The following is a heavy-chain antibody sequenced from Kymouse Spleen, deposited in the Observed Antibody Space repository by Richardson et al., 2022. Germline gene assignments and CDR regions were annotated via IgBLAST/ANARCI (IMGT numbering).Heavy chain of an antibody. J-gene: IGHJ6*02. V-gene: IGHV4-39*01. D-gene: IGHD3-3*01. CDR2: IYYSGST. Sequence: QLQLQESGPGLVKPSETLSLTCTVSGGSISSSSYYWGWIRQPPGKGLEWIGSIYYSGSTYYNPSLKSRVTISVDTSKNQFSLKLSSVTAADTAVYYCAITIFGVVTLYYYYYGMDVWGQGTTVTVSS. CDR1: GGSISSSSYY. CDR3: AITIFGVVTLYYYYYGMDV.